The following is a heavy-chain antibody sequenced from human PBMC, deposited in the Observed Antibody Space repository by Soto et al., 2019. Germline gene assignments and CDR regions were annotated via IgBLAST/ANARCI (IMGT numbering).Heavy chain of an antibody. D-gene: IGHD2-15*01. CDR2: ISGYNGDT. V-gene: IGHV1-18*01. CDR3: ARGTIVVAPYYYMDV. J-gene: IGHJ6*03. CDR1: GYPFISYA. Sequence: QGQLVQSGAEVKKPGASVRVSCKASGYPFISYAISWVRQAPGQGLEWMGWISGYNGDTEYAQKFRGRLTMTRDTPTTTAYMELGSLRSDDTAVYFCARGTIVVAPYYYMDVWGNGTTVIVSS.